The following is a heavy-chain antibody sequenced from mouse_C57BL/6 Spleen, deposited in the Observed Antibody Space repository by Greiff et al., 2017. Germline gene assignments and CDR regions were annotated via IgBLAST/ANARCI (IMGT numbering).Heavy chain of an antibody. D-gene: IGHD1-1*01. CDR1: GYSITSDY. J-gene: IGHJ1*03. Sequence: EVQLQESGPGLAKPSQTLSLTCSVTGYSITSDYWNWILKFPGHKLEYMGYISYSGSTYYNPSLKSRISITRDTAKNQYYLQLNSVTTEDTATYYCARYQYYGSSYGYFDVWGTGTTVTVSS. V-gene: IGHV3-8*01. CDR3: ARYQYYGSSYGYFDV. CDR2: ISYSGST.